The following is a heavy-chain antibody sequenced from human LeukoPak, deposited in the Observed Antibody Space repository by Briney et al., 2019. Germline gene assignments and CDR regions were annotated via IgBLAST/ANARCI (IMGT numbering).Heavy chain of an antibody. Sequence: SGPTLVKPTQTLTLTCTFSGFSLSTSGVGVGWIRQPPGKALEWLALIYWNDDKRCSPSLKSRLTITKDTSKNQVVLTMTNMDPVDTATYYCAHSLGWGSSTSHYYYYMDVWGKGTTVTVSS. V-gene: IGHV2-5*01. CDR3: AHSLGWGSSTSHYYYYMDV. J-gene: IGHJ6*03. CDR1: GFSLSTSGVG. D-gene: IGHD2-2*01. CDR2: IYWNDDK.